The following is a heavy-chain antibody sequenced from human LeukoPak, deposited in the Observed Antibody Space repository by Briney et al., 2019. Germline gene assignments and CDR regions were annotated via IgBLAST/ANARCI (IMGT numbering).Heavy chain of an antibody. J-gene: IGHJ5*02. Sequence: SVKVSCKASGGTFSSYAISWLRQAPGQGLEWMGGIIPIFGTANYAQKFQGRVTTTTDESTSTAYMELSSLRSEDTAGYYCARVEEEYSSFNWFDPWGQGTLVTVSS. CDR1: GGTFSSYA. V-gene: IGHV1-69*05. D-gene: IGHD6-6*01. CDR3: ARVEEEYSSFNWFDP. CDR2: IIPIFGTA.